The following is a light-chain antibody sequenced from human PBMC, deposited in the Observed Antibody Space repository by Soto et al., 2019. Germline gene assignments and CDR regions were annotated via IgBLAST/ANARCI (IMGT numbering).Light chain of an antibody. CDR2: ASN. CDR1: NANIGSNY. Sequence: QSVLTQPRSVSGTPGQKVTISCSGSNANIGSNYVDWYQQLPGTAPKLLIFASNQRPSGVPDRFSGSKSGNSASLAISGLRSEDEADYYCSACDDSQNGPLFGGGTQLTVL. J-gene: IGLJ2*01. V-gene: IGLV1-47*02. CDR3: SACDDSQNGPL.